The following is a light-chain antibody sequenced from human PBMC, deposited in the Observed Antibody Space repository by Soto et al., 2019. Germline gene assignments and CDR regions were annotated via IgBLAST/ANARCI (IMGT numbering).Light chain of an antibody. Sequence: QSVLTPPPSVSAAPGQRVTIPCSGSSSNIGGNSVSWYQQLPGTAPKLLIYDDDKRPSGIPDRFSGSKSGTSATLGITGFQTGDEADHYCGSWDSSLSAYVFGTGT. CDR2: DDD. CDR1: SSNIGGNS. CDR3: GSWDSSLSAYV. J-gene: IGLJ1*01. V-gene: IGLV1-51*01.